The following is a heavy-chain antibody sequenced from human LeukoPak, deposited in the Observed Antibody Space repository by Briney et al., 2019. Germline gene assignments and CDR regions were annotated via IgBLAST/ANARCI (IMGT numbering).Heavy chain of an antibody. CDR3: ARIGIDYYDPRIHAFDI. CDR2: INPSGGST. D-gene: IGHD3-22*01. CDR1: GYTFTSYG. V-gene: IGHV1-46*01. J-gene: IGHJ3*02. Sequence: ASVKVSCKASGYTFTSYGISWVRQAPGQGLEWMGIINPSGGSTSYAQKFQGRVTMTRDTSTSTVYMELSSLRSEDTAVYYCARIGIDYYDPRIHAFDIWGQGTMVTVSS.